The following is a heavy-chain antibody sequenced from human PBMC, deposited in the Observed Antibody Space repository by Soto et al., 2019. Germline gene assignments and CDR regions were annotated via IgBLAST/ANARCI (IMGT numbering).Heavy chain of an antibody. V-gene: IGHV3-23*01. J-gene: IGHJ3*02. Sequence: EVRLLESGGGFVQPGGSLRLSCAASGFTFSNYAMSWVRQTPGRVLEWVSTISDSGVSTYYADSVKGRFAISRDNSMNTLLPQLNSLRAEDTAVYYCAKDGGIVLVISKPLFDIWGNGTMVTVSS. CDR1: GFTFSNYA. D-gene: IGHD3-22*01. CDR3: AKDGGIVLVISKPLFDI. CDR2: ISDSGVST.